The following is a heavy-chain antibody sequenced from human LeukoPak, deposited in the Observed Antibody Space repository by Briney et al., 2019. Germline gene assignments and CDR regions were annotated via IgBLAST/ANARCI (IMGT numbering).Heavy chain of an antibody. J-gene: IGHJ4*02. V-gene: IGHV4-4*07. CDR1: GGSISSYY. CDR2: IYTSGST. CDR3: ARDLAYYDSSGYYGYYFDY. Sequence: PSETLSLPCTLCGGSISSYYWSWIRQPAGKGLEWIGRIYTSGSTNYNPSLKSRVTMSVDTSKNQFSLKLSSVTAADTAVYYCARDLAYYDSSGYYGYYFDYWGQGTLVTVSS. D-gene: IGHD3-22*01.